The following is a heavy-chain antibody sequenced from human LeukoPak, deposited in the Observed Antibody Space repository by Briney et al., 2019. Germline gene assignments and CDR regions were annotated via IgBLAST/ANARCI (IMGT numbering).Heavy chain of an antibody. CDR2: INSDGSST. J-gene: IGHJ4*02. Sequence: PGGSLRLSSAASGFAFSSYWMHWVRQAPGKGLVWVSRINSDGSSTSYADSVKGPFTISRDNAKNTLYLQRNSLRAEETALYYCVRENHDYGDYDLDYWGQGTLVTVSS. CDR1: GFAFSSYW. D-gene: IGHD4-17*01. V-gene: IGHV3-74*01. CDR3: VRENHDYGDYDLDY.